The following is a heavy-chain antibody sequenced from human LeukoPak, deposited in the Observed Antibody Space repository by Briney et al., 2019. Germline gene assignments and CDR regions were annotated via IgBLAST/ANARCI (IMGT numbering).Heavy chain of an antibody. J-gene: IGHJ4*02. CDR1: GFTLSSHG. Sequence: SGGSLRLSCAACGFTLSSHGMHWVRQAPGKGLEWVAVISYDGSNKYYADSVKGRFTISRDNSKNTLYLQMNSLRAEDTAVYCRAKVGSGWLEKVWFDYWGQGTLVTVSS. D-gene: IGHD6-19*01. CDR3: AKVGSGWLEKVWFDY. V-gene: IGHV3-30*18. CDR2: ISYDGSNK.